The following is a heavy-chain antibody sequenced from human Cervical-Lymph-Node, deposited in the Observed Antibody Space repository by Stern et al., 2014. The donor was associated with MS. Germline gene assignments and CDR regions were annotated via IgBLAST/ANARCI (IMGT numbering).Heavy chain of an antibody. CDR3: ARGLLGSENAFDI. CDR1: GYTVTSYG. CDR2: ISANDGNT. Sequence: QLVQSGAEVKKPGASVKVSCKASGYTVTSYGISWVRQAPGQGLEWMGWISANDGNTSDAQKLQGRLTMTTDTSTSTAYMELRSLRSDDTAVYYCARGLLGSENAFDIWGQGTMVTVSS. D-gene: IGHD2-15*01. V-gene: IGHV1-18*01. J-gene: IGHJ3*02.